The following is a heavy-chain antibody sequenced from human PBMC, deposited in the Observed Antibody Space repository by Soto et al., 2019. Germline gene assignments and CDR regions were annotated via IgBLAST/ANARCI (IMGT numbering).Heavy chain of an antibody. CDR1: GFTLSNYG. D-gene: IGHD3-10*01. CDR2: IWYDGTTT. Sequence: QVQLVESGGGVVQPGRSLTLSCVASGFTLSNYGMHWVRQAPGKGLEWVAVIWYDGTTTYSADSVKGRFSISRDNSKNTLSLQMSSLRAEDTAVYYCARNVGSSGSSRWLDTWGQGTLVTVSS. V-gene: IGHV3-33*01. CDR3: ARNVGSSGSSRWLDT. J-gene: IGHJ5*02.